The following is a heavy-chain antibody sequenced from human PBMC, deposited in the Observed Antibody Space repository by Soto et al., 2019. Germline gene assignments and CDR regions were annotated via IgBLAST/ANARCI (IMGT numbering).Heavy chain of an antibody. J-gene: IGHJ4*02. V-gene: IGHV3-7*05. D-gene: IGHD6-19*01. CDR3: ARDPGISSGWYYFDY. CDR1: GFTFSNHW. Sequence: EVHLVESGGGLVQSGGSLRLSCAASGFTFSNHWMTWVRQAPGKGLEWVARVKQDGSEIYYGDSVKGRFTISRDNAKNSLFLQLNSLRAEDTAMYYCARDPGISSGWYYFDYWGQGTLVTVSS. CDR2: VKQDGSEI.